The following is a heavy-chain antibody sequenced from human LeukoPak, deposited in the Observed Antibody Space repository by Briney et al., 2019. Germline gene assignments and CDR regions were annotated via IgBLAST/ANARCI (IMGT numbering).Heavy chain of an antibody. V-gene: IGHV3-30-3*01. CDR3: AKQWLGYYFDY. D-gene: IGHD6-19*01. Sequence: GRSLRLSCAASGFTFSSYAMHWVRQAPGKGLEWVAVISYDGSNKYHADSVKGRFTISRDNSKNTLYLQMNSLRAEDTAVYYCAKQWLGYYFDYWGQGTLVTVSS. CDR2: ISYDGSNK. CDR1: GFTFSSYA. J-gene: IGHJ4*02.